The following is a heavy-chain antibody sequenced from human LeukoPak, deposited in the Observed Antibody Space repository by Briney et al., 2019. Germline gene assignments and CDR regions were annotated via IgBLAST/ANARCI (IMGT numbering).Heavy chain of an antibody. V-gene: IGHV3-7*01. Sequence: PGGSVRLSCAAAGFTSSRYWMSWVSQAPGKGLEWVANIRQDGSEKDYVDSVKGRLTISRDNAKNSLYLQMNRLTAEDTAVYYCATSREKITMVRGVIRLPPGYWGQGTLVTVSS. CDR1: GFTSSRYW. D-gene: IGHD3-10*01. CDR2: IRQDGSEK. CDR3: ATSREKITMVRGVIRLPPGY. J-gene: IGHJ4*02.